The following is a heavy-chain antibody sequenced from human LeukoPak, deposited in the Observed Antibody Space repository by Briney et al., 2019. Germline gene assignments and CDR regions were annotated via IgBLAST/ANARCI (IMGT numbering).Heavy chain of an antibody. J-gene: IGHJ4*02. CDR2: IYYSGST. Sequence: SETLSLTCSVSGGSISSYYWSWIRQPPGKGLEYIGYIYYSGSTNYNPSLKSRVTISVDTSKDQFSLNLTSVTAADTAVYYCARQVVGATDYWGQGTLVTVSS. D-gene: IGHD1-26*01. V-gene: IGHV4-59*01. CDR3: ARQVVGATDY. CDR1: GGSISSYY.